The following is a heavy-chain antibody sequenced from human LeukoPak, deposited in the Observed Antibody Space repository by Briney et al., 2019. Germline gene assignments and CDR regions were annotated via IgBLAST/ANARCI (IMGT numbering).Heavy chain of an antibody. CDR2: INNDGSTT. CDR1: GFSFSSCW. V-gene: IGHV3-74*01. J-gene: IGHJ6*03. CDR3: ARAGFGSGIYMDV. D-gene: IGHD3-10*01. Sequence: GGSLRLSCAASGFSFSSCWMHWVRQAPGKGLVWVSRINNDGSTTRYADSVKGRFTISRDNSKNTLYLQMESLRAEDTAVYYCARAGFGSGIYMDVWGKGTTIIISS.